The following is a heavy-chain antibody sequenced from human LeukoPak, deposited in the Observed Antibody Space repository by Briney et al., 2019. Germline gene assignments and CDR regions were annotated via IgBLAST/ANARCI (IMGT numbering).Heavy chain of an antibody. J-gene: IGHJ1*01. CDR3: ARDLDNYAGSGSYYNGDPLFQH. CDR1: GYIFTGLC. V-gene: IGHV1-2*02. CDR2: LNPNSGGT. D-gene: IGHD3-10*01. Sequence: ASVKVSCKASGYIFTGLCIHWVRQAPGQGLEGMGWLNPNSGGTNYAQNLQGRVTMTRDTSISTGYMELSRLRSDDTAVYYCARDLDNYAGSGSYYNGDPLFQHWGQGTLVTVSS.